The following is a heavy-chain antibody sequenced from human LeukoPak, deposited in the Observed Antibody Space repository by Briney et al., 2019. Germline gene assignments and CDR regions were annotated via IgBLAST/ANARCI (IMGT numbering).Heavy chain of an antibody. Sequence: PGRSLRLSCAASGFTFSSYAMHWVRQAPGKGLEWVAVISYNGSNKYYADSVKGRFTISRDNSKNTLYLQMNSLRAEDTAVYYCARDEAGASFILELWGQGTLVTVSS. CDR1: GFTFSSYA. J-gene: IGHJ4*02. V-gene: IGHV3-30-3*01. CDR3: ARDEAGASFILEL. CDR2: ISYNGSNK. D-gene: IGHD1-26*01.